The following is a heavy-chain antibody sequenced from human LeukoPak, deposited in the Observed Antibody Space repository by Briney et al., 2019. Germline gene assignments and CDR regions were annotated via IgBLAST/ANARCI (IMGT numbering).Heavy chain of an antibody. Sequence: GGSLRLSCAASGFTFSSYSMNWVRQAPGKGLEWVSSISSSSSYIYYADSVKGRFTISRDNAKNSLYLQMNSLRAEDTAVYYCAREDIVVVVAATGDAFDIWGQGTMVTVSS. V-gene: IGHV3-21*01. CDR1: GFTFSSYS. CDR3: AREDIVVVVAATGDAFDI. D-gene: IGHD2-15*01. CDR2: ISSSSSYI. J-gene: IGHJ3*02.